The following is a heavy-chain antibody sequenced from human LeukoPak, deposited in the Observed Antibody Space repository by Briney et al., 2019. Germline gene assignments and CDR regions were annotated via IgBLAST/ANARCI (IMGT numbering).Heavy chain of an antibody. CDR1: GFTFSSYD. Sequence: GGSLRLSCAASGFTFSSYDMNWVRQAPGKGLEGVAHIKLDGSEKRYVDSVKGRFTISRDNAKNSLYLQMNSLRAEDTAVYYCAREGGSGWYSGWFDPWGQGTLVTVSS. V-gene: IGHV3-7*01. CDR2: IKLDGSEK. D-gene: IGHD6-19*01. CDR3: AREGGSGWYSGWFDP. J-gene: IGHJ5*02.